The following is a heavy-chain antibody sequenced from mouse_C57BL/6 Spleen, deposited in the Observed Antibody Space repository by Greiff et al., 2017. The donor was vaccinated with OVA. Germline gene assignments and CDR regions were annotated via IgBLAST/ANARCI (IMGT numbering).Heavy chain of an antibody. CDR1: GYTFTSYD. D-gene: IGHD4-1*01. CDR3: ARRRLGRGYFDV. CDR2: IYPRDGST. V-gene: IGHV1-85*01. J-gene: IGHJ1*03. Sequence: QVQLQQSGPELVKPGASVKLSCKASGYTFTSYDINWVKQRPGQGLEWIGCIYPRDGSTKYNEKFKGKATLTVDTSSSTAYMELHSLTSEDSAVYFCARRRLGRGYFDVWGTGTTVTVSS.